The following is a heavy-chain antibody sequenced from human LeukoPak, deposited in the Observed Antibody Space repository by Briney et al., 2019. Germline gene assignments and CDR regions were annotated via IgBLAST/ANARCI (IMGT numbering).Heavy chain of an antibody. J-gene: IGHJ5*02. V-gene: IGHV4-39*07. D-gene: IGHD3-16*02. Sequence: SETLSLTCTVSGGSISSSSYYWGWIRQPPGKGLEWIGSIYYSGSTYYNPSLKSRVTISVDTSKNQFSLKLSSVTAADTAVYYCARAHLGITFGGVIDPRVLGWFDPWGQGTLVTVS. CDR1: GGSISSSSYY. CDR2: IYYSGST. CDR3: ARAHLGITFGGVIDPRVLGWFDP.